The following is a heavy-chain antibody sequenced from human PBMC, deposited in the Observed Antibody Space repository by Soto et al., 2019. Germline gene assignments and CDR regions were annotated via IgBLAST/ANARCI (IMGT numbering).Heavy chain of an antibody. CDR3: AREYFASRSPPYYYYGMDV. D-gene: IGHD3-9*01. V-gene: IGHV3-30-3*01. J-gene: IGHJ6*02. CDR1: GFTFRTSA. Sequence: QVQLVESGGGMVQPGRSLTLSCAASGFTFRTSAMHWVRQAPGKGLQWVAFVSYDGSLKYYADSVKGRFTISRDNSKSTVLLQINNVRPDDTAVYYCAREYFASRSPPYYYYGMDVWGRGTTVTV. CDR2: VSYDGSLK.